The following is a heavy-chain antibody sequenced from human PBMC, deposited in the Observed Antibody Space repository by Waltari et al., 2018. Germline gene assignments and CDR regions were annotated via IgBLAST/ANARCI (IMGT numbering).Heavy chain of an antibody. D-gene: IGHD2-15*01. CDR3: ARVCSGGSCYGYFQH. J-gene: IGHJ1*01. CDR1: GYTVTSYY. Sequence: QVQLVQTGAEVRKPGASVKVSCKASGYTVTSYYMHWVRQDPGQGLEWMGIINPSGGSTSYAQKFQGRVTMTRDTSTSTVYMELSSLRSDDTAVYYCARVCSGGSCYGYFQHWGQGTLVTVSS. CDR2: INPSGGST. V-gene: IGHV1-46*01.